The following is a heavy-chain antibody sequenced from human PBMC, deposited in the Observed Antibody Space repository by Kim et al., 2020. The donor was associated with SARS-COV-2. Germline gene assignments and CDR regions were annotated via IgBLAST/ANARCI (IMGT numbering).Heavy chain of an antibody. CDR3: AKVEIPGPYGGYHFDY. D-gene: IGHD5-12*01. CDR2: ISGSGGST. Sequence: GGSLRLSCAASGFTFSSYAMSWVRQAPGKGLEWVSAISGSGGSTYYADSVKGRFTISRDDSKNTLNLQMNSLRAEDTAVYYCAKVEIPGPYGGYHFDYWGQGTLVTVSS. J-gene: IGHJ4*02. CDR1: GFTFSSYA. V-gene: IGHV3-23*01.